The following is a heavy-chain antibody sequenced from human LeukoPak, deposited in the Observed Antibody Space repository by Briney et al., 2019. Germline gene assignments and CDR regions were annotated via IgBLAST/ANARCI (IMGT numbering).Heavy chain of an antibody. CDR3: ARGQKSSGYWFDP. D-gene: IGHD3-22*01. V-gene: IGHV1-8*02. CDR2: MNPNSGNT. Sequence: GASVKVSCKASGYTFTSHDINWVRQVHGQGLEWMGWMNPNSGNTGYAQKFQGRVTMTKSTSITTAYMELSSLRSEDTAVYYCARGQKSSGYWFDPWGQGTLVTVSS. J-gene: IGHJ5*02. CDR1: GYTFTSHD.